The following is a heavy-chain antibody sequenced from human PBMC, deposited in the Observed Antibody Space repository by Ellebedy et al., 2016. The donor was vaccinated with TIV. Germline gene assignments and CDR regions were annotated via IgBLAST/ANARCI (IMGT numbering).Heavy chain of an antibody. CDR3: ARGRPYYFDV. J-gene: IGHJ2*01. CDR1: GFTFSSHS. CDR2: IISSGSTT. V-gene: IGHV3-48*02. Sequence: GESLKISCEASGFTFSSHSMNWVRQAPGKGLEWVSYIISSGSTTYHADSVRGRFTISRDNAKNSLYLQVNSLRDEDTAVYYCARGRPYYFDVWGRGTLVIVSS.